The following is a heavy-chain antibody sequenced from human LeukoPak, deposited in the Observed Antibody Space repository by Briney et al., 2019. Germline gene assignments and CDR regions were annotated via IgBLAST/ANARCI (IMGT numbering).Heavy chain of an antibody. Sequence: ASVKVSCKASGYTFTSYGISWVRQAPGRGLEWMGWISAYNGNTNYAQKLQGRVTMTTDTSTSTAYMELRSLRSDDTAVYYCARDWNYDSSGYGSWFDPWGQGTLVTVSS. D-gene: IGHD3-22*01. CDR1: GYTFTSYG. V-gene: IGHV1-18*01. CDR3: ARDWNYDSSGYGSWFDP. J-gene: IGHJ5*02. CDR2: ISAYNGNT.